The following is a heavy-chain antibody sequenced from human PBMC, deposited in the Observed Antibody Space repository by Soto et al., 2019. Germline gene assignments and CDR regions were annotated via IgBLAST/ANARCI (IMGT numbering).Heavy chain of an antibody. Sequence: ASVKVSCKASGYTFTSYDINWVRQATGQGLEWMGWMNPNSGNTGYAQKFQGRVTMTRNTSISTAYMELSSLRSEDTAVYYCARESITMVRGVIILFDYWGQGTLVTVSS. CDR2: MNPNSGNT. J-gene: IGHJ4*02. CDR1: GYTFTSYD. D-gene: IGHD3-10*01. V-gene: IGHV1-8*01. CDR3: ARESITMVRGVIILFDY.